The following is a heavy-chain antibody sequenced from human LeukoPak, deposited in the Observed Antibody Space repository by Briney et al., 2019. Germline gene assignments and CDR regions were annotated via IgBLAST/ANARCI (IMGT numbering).Heavy chain of an antibody. CDR1: GFTFDDYG. V-gene: IGHV3-20*04. CDR2: INWNGGST. J-gene: IGHJ4*02. CDR3: VRGSGYADF. D-gene: IGHD5-12*01. Sequence: PGGSLRLSCAASGFTFDDYGMSWVRQAPGKGLEWVSGINWNGGSTGYADSVKGRFTISRDNAKNTLYLQMNSPRAEDTAVYYCVRGSGYADFWGQGTLVTVSS.